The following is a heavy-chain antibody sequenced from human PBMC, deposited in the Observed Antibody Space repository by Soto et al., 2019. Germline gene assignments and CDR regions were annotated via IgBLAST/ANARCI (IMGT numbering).Heavy chain of an antibody. J-gene: IGHJ4*02. CDR1: GFTFSDYY. V-gene: IGHV3-11*05. Sequence: QVQLVESGGCLVKPGGSLRLACAASGFTFSDYYMSWIRQAPGKGLEWISYISSTGSYTNYADSVKGRFTISRDNAKNSLYLQMNSLRAEDTAVYYCARDSTGWRAVYDYWGQGSLVTVSS. D-gene: IGHD6-19*01. CDR3: ARDSTGWRAVYDY. CDR2: ISSTGSYT.